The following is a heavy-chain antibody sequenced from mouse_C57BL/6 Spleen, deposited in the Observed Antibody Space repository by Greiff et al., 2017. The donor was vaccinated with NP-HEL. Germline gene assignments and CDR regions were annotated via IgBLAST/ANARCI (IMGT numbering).Heavy chain of an antibody. CDR1: GFTFSSYG. D-gene: IGHD2-4*01. Sequence: EVQGVESGGDLVKPGGSLKLSCAASGFTFSSYGMSWVRQTPDKRLEWVGTISSGGSYTYYPDSVKGRFTISRDNAKNTLYLKMSSLKSEDTAMYYCARHFYYDYDKGFAYWGQGTLVTVSA. CDR3: ARHFYYDYDKGFAY. CDR2: ISSGGSYT. J-gene: IGHJ3*01. V-gene: IGHV5-6*01.